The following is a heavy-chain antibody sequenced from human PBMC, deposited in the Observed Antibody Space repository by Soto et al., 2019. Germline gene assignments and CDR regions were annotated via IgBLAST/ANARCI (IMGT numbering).Heavy chain of an antibody. Sequence: ESGGGLVQPGGSLRLSCAASGFTFSSYWMSWVRQAPGKGLEWVANIKQDGSEKYYVDSVKGRFTISRDNAKNSLYLQMNSLRAEDTAVYYCARVAIVVVVAATDYWGQGTLVTVAS. J-gene: IGHJ4*02. CDR3: ARVAIVVVVAATDY. D-gene: IGHD2-15*01. CDR1: GFTFSSYW. CDR2: IKQDGSEK. V-gene: IGHV3-7*01.